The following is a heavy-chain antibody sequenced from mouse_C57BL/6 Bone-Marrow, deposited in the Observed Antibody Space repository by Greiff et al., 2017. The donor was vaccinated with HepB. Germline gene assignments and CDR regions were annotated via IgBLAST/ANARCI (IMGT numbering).Heavy chain of an antibody. J-gene: IGHJ4*01. D-gene: IGHD1-2*01. V-gene: IGHV5-4*01. CDR3: ARGEFIMDY. CDR1: GFTFSSYA. Sequence: EVQRVESGGGLVKPGGSLKLSCAASGFTFSSYAMSWVRQTPEKRLEWVATISDGGSYTYYPDNVKGRFTISRDNAKNNLYLQMSHLKSEDTAMYYCARGEFIMDYWGQGTSVTVSS. CDR2: ISDGGSYT.